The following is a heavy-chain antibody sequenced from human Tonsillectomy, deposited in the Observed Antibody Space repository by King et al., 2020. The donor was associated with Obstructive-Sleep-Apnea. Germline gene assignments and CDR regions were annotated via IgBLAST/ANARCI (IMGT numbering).Heavy chain of an antibody. CDR2: IYYSGST. CDR3: ARLTPWFDP. Sequence: VPLQESGPGLVKPSETLSLTCTVSGGSISSYSWSWIRQPPGKGLEWIGYIYYSGSTNYNPSFKSRVTISIDTSKNQFSLKLRSVTAADTAVYYCARLTPWFDPWGQGTLVTVSS. J-gene: IGHJ5*02. V-gene: IGHV4-59*08. CDR1: GGSISSYS.